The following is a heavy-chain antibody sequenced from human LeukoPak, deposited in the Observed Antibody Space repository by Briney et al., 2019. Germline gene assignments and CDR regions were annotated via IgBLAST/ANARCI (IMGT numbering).Heavy chain of an antibody. V-gene: IGHV3-30-3*01. CDR3: ARGIRATVNTIPGV. J-gene: IGHJ4*02. Sequence: GRPLRLSCAASGFTFNSYAAHWVRQAPGKGLQWLAVISNDGSNQYYADSAKGRFTISRDNSKNTLYMQVNSLRAEDTAVYYCARGIRATVNTIPGVWGQGTLVIVSS. D-gene: IGHD4-17*01. CDR2: ISNDGSNQ. CDR1: GFTFNSYA.